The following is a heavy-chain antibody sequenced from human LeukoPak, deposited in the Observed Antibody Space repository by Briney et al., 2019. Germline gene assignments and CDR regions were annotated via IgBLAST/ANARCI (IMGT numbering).Heavy chain of an antibody. CDR3: ASDSELGLFDY. CDR2: ISSSSSYI. D-gene: IGHD7-27*01. V-gene: IGHV3-21*01. Sequence: GGSLRLSCAASGFTFSSYSMNWVRQAPGKGLEWVSSISSSSSYIYYAVSVKGRFTISRDNAKNSLYLQMNSLRAEDTAVYYCASDSELGLFDYWGQGTLVTVSS. J-gene: IGHJ4*02. CDR1: GFTFSSYS.